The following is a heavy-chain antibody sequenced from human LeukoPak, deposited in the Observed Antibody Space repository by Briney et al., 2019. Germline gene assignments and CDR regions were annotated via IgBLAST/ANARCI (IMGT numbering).Heavy chain of an antibody. Sequence: GASVKVSCKASGYTFTSYGISWVRQAPGQGLEWMGWISAYNGNTNYAQKLQGRVTMTTDTSTSTAYMELRSLRSDDTAVYYCATDWEGVRFGASYFDYWGQGTLVTVSS. CDR2: ISAYNGNT. CDR3: ATDWEGVRFGASYFDY. CDR1: GYTFTSYG. D-gene: IGHD3-10*01. J-gene: IGHJ4*02. V-gene: IGHV1-18*01.